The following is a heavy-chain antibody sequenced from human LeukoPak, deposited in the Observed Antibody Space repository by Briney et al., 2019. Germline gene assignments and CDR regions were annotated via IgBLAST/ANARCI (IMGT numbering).Heavy chain of an antibody. D-gene: IGHD2-15*01. CDR3: ARASPNLGYCSGGSCYAFDY. J-gene: IGHJ4*02. V-gene: IGHV4-59*01. CDR2: VYYSGST. CDR1: GGSFSGYY. Sequence: SETLSLTCAVYGGSFSGYYWSWIRQPPGKGLEWIGYVYYSGSTNYNPSLKSRVTISVDTSKNQFSLKLSSVTAADTAVYYCARASPNLGYCSGGSCYAFDYWGQGTLVTVSS.